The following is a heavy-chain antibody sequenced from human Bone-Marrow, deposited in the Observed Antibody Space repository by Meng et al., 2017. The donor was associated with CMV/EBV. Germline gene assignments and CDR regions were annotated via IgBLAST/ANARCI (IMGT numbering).Heavy chain of an antibody. CDR3: ASDPGYNNYYGMDV. Sequence: SVKVSCKASGGTFSSYAISWVRQAPGQGLEWMGGIIPILGIANYAQKFQGRVTITADKSTSTAYMELSSLRSEDTAVYYCASDPGYNNYYGMDVWGQGTTVTISS. CDR2: IIPILGIA. CDR1: GGTFSSYA. V-gene: IGHV1-69*10. J-gene: IGHJ6*02.